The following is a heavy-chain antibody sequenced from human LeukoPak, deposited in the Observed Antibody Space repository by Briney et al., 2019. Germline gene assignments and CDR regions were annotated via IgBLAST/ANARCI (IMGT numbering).Heavy chain of an antibody. CDR3: ARGSGINHYNWFDP. CDR1: GFTFTDYT. D-gene: IGHD1-14*01. J-gene: IGHJ5*02. V-gene: IGHV3-21*04. CDR2: IFGSI. Sequence: GGSLRLSCAASGFTFTDYTMNWVRQAPGKGLEWVSSIFGSISYADSVKGRFTASRDNSQNTLSLQMSRLSADDTALYYCARGSGINHYNWFDPWGQGTLVTVSS.